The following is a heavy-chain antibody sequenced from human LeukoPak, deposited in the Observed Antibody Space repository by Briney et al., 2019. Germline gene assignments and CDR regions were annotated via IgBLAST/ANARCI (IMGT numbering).Heavy chain of an antibody. V-gene: IGHV1-69*06. CDR3: VASSSGYSFGAFDI. D-gene: IGHD3-22*01. CDR1: GGTFSSYA. J-gene: IGHJ3*02. Sequence: ASVKVSCKASGGTFSSYAISWVRQAPGQGLEWMGGIIPIFGTANYAQKFQGRVTITADKSTSTAYMELSSLRSEDTAVYYCVASSSGYSFGAFDIWGQGTMVTVSS. CDR2: IIPIFGTA.